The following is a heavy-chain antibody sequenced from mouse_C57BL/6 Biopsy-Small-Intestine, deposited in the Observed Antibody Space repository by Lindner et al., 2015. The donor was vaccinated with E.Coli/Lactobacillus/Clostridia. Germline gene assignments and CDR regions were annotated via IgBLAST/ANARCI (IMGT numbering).Heavy chain of an antibody. CDR1: GYTFTSYG. J-gene: IGHJ4*01. V-gene: IGHV1-81*01. CDR2: IYPRSGNT. Sequence: VQLQESGAELARPGASVKLSCKASGYTFTSYGISWVKQRTGQGLEWIGEIYPRSGNTYYNEKFKGKATLTADKSSSTAYMELRSLTSEDSAVYFCASSTVVSAMDYWGQGTSVTVSS. CDR3: ASSTVVSAMDY. D-gene: IGHD1-1*01.